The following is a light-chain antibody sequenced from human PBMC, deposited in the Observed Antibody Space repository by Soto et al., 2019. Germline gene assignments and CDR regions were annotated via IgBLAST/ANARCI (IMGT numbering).Light chain of an antibody. CDR3: LLSYSGPRV. J-gene: IGLJ3*02. CDR1: TGAVTSEHY. V-gene: IGLV7-46*01. Sequence: QAVVTQEPSLTVSPGGTVSLTCGSSTGAVTSEHYAYWFQQKPGQAPRTLLYNTNNKQSWTPARFSGSLLGGKAALTLSGAQPEDEAEYYCLLSYSGPRVFGGGTKLTVL. CDR2: NTN.